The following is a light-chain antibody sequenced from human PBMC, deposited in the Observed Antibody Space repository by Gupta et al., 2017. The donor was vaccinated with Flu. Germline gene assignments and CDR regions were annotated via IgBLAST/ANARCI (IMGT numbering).Light chain of an antibody. V-gene: IGLV1-51*02. Sequence: VTSTGGGNSSKIGNNYVSWYQQLPGTAPKLLIYENNKRPSGIPDRFSGSKSGTSATLGITGLQTGDEADYYCGTWDSSLSAGWVFGGGTKLTVL. CDR1: SSKIGNNY. CDR3: GTWDSSLSAGWV. J-gene: IGLJ3*02. CDR2: ENN.